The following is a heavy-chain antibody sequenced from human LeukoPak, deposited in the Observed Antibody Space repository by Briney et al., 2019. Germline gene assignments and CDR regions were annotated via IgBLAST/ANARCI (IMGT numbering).Heavy chain of an antibody. Sequence: ASVKVSCKTSGYTFTGYYLHWVRQAPGQGLEWMGWINPNSGDTNYAQKFQGRVTMTRDTSISTAYMELSSPKSDDTAVYYCARKLDSRGYRYWGQGTLVTVSS. D-gene: IGHD3-22*01. CDR1: GYTFTGYY. CDR2: INPNSGDT. J-gene: IGHJ4*02. V-gene: IGHV1-2*02. CDR3: ARKLDSRGYRY.